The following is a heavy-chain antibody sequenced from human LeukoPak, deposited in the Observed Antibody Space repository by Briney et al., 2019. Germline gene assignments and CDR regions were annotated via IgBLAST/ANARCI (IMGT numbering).Heavy chain of an antibody. V-gene: IGHV3-9*01. J-gene: IGHJ5*02. D-gene: IGHD6-19*01. Sequence: PGGSLRLSCAASGFTFSNYAMSWVRQAPGKGLEWVSGISWNSGSIGYADSVKGRFTISRDNAKNCLYLQMNSLRAEDTALYCCAKGYSSGWYGDWLDPWGQGTLVTVSS. CDR3: AKGYSSGWYGDWLDP. CDR2: ISWNSGSI. CDR1: GFTFSNYA.